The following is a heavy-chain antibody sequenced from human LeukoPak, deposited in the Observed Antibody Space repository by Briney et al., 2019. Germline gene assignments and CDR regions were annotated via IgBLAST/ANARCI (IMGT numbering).Heavy chain of an antibody. CDR3: ARDPYGYNSFDY. D-gene: IGHD5-24*01. CDR1: GGSISSGGYY. CDR2: IYYSGST. J-gene: IGHJ4*02. V-gene: IGHV4-31*03. Sequence: KTSETLSLTCTVSGGSISSGGYYWSWIRQHPGKGLEWIGYIYYSGSTYYNPSLKSRVTISVDTSKNQFSLELNSVTAADTAVYYCARDPYGYNSFDYWGQGTLVTVSS.